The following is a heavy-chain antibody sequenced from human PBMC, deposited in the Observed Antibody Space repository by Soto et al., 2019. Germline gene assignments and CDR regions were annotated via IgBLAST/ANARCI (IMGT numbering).Heavy chain of an antibody. D-gene: IGHD1-26*01. Sequence: PGGSLRLSCAASGFTFSSYGMQWVRQAPGKGLEWVAVISYDGSNKYYADSVKGRFTISRDNSKNTLYLQMNSLRAEDTAVYYCAKDRALQWELQSSFDYWGQGTLVTVSS. CDR1: GFTFSSYG. CDR2: ISYDGSNK. J-gene: IGHJ4*02. CDR3: AKDRALQWELQSSFDY. V-gene: IGHV3-30*18.